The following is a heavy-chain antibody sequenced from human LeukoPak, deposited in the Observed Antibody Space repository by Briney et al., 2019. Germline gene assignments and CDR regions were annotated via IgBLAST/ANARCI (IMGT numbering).Heavy chain of an antibody. CDR3: ARDVLMVVAATRSEWFDP. CDR1: GYTFTSYD. CDR2: IIPFFGTA. D-gene: IGHD2-15*01. Sequence: ASVKVSCKASGYTFTSYDISWVRQAPGQGLEWMGGIIPFFGTANYAQKFQGRVTITADESTSTAYMELSSLRSEDTAVYYCARDVLMVVAATRSEWFDPWGQGTLVTVSS. V-gene: IGHV1-69*13. J-gene: IGHJ5*02.